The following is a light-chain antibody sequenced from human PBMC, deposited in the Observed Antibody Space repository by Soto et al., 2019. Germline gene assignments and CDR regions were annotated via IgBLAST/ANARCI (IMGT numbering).Light chain of an antibody. CDR2: KAS. CDR3: QHYNSYSEA. V-gene: IGKV1-5*03. CDR1: QTISSW. J-gene: IGKJ1*01. Sequence: DIQMTQSPSTLSGSVGDRVTITCRASQTISSWLAWYQQKPGKAPKLLIYKASTLKSGVPSRLSGSGSGTEFTLTISSLQPDDFATYYCQHYNSYSEAFGQENKVDLK.